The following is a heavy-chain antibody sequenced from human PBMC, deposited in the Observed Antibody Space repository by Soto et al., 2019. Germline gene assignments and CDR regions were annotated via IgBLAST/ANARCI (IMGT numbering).Heavy chain of an antibody. CDR3: VHHVTGGSFDV. V-gene: IGHV2-5*02. D-gene: IGHD4-4*01. CDR2: VYWDDDK. Sequence: QITLKESGPTLVKPTQPLTLTCTFSGFSLTADGVGVGWIRQPPGKALEWLALVYWDDDKRYSPTLKSRLTIAKDISKSQVVLTLTDMDPVDAGTYFCVHHVTGGSFDVWGQGSRVTVSS. J-gene: IGHJ3*01. CDR1: GFSLTADGVG.